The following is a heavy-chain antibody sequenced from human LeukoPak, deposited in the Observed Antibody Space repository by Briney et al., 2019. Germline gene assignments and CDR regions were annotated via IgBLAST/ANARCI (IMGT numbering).Heavy chain of an antibody. D-gene: IGHD3-22*01. CDR1: GGSISSGGYY. J-gene: IGHJ4*02. CDR2: IYYSGST. Sequence: SETLSLTCTVSGGSISSGGYYWSWIRQHPGKGLEWIGYIYYSGSTYYNPSLKSRVTILVDTSKNQFSLKLSSVTAADTAVYYCARSHDSSAYYFDYWGQGTLVTVSS. CDR3: ARSHDSSAYYFDY. V-gene: IGHV4-31*03.